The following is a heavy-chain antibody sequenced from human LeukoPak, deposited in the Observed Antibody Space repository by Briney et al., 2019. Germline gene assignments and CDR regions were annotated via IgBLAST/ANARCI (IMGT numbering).Heavy chain of an antibody. CDR2: INHSGST. Sequence: SGNLSLTCAVYGGSFSGYYWSWIRQPPGKGLEWIGEINHSGSTNYNPSLKSRVTISVDTSKNQFSLKLSSVTAADTAVYYCARIWLSWYSSSWSPFDCWGQGTLVTVSS. CDR3: ARIWLSWYSSSWSPFDC. J-gene: IGHJ4*02. D-gene: IGHD6-13*01. CDR1: GGSFSGYY. V-gene: IGHV4-34*01.